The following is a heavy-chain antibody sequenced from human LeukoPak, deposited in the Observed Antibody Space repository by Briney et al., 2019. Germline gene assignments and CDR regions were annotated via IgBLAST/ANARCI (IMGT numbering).Heavy chain of an antibody. Sequence: GASVKVSCKASGGTFSSYAISWVRQAPGQGLEWMGGIIPIFGTANYAQKFQGRVTITADKSTSTAYMELSSPRSEDTAVYYCAREAVGAPYYYYYMDVWGKGTTVTVSS. CDR2: IIPIFGTA. CDR1: GGTFSSYA. CDR3: AREAVGAPYYYYYMDV. J-gene: IGHJ6*03. V-gene: IGHV1-69*06. D-gene: IGHD1-26*01.